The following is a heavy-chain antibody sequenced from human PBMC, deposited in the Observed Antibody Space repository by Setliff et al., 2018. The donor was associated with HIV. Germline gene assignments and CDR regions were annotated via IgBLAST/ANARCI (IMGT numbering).Heavy chain of an antibody. D-gene: IGHD6-13*01. J-gene: IGHJ4*02. CDR3: ARDWVAAAGVMGDY. Sequence: ASVKVSCKASGYIFANYGISWVRQVPGQGLEWMGWISAYNGNTKYAQKLQGRVTMTTDTSTSTAYMELWSLRSDDTAVYYCARDWVAAAGVMGDYWGQGTLVTVSS. CDR1: GYIFANYG. V-gene: IGHV1-18*01. CDR2: ISAYNGNT.